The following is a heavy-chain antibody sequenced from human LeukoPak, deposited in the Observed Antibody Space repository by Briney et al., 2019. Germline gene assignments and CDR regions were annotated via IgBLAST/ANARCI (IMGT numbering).Heavy chain of an antibody. D-gene: IGHD3-10*01. V-gene: IGHV3-7*01. CDR2: IKQDGSEK. Sequence: GGSLRLSCAASGFTFSSYWMSCVRQAPGKGLEWVANIKQDGSEKYYVDSVKGRFTISRDNAKNSLYLKMNSLRAEDTAVYYCARDLWFGELSVYYYGMDVWGQGTTVTVSS. CDR3: ARDLWFGELSVYYYGMDV. CDR1: GFTFSSYW. J-gene: IGHJ6*02.